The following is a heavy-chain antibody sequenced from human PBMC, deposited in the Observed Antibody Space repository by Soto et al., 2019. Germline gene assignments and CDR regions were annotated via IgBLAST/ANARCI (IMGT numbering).Heavy chain of an antibody. J-gene: IGHJ5*02. D-gene: IGHD2-21*02. CDR1: GYTFTSYD. Sequence: PGPQVKVSCKASGYTFTSYDISWVRQAPGQGLEWMGWISAYNGNTNYAQKLQGRVTMTTDTSTSTAYMELRSLRSDDTAVYYCARAEYCGGDCYPRFDPWGQGTLVTVSS. CDR3: ARAEYCGGDCYPRFDP. CDR2: ISAYNGNT. V-gene: IGHV1-18*01.